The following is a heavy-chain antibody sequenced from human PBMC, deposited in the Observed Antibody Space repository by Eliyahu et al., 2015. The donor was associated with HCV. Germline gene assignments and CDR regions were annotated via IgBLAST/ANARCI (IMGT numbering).Heavy chain of an antibody. CDR1: GGSFSGYY. CDR3: ARCRRSCSGGSCYFPYYYYYYMDV. Sequence: QVQLQQWGAGLLKPSETLSLTCAVYGGSFSGYYWSWIRQPPGKGLEWIGEIQPSGSTNYNPSLKSRVTISVDTSKNQFSLKLSSVTAADTAVYYCARCRRSCSGGSCYFPYYYYYYMDVWGKGTTVTVSS. V-gene: IGHV4-34*01. D-gene: IGHD2-15*01. CDR2: IQPSGST. J-gene: IGHJ6*03.